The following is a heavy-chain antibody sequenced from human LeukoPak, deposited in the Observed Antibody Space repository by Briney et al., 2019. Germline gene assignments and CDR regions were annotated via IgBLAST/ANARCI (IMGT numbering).Heavy chain of an antibody. J-gene: IGHJ4*02. CDR2: ISNSGSTI. D-gene: IGHD6-13*01. Sequence: PGGSLRLSCAASGFSFSSYEVNWVRQAPGKGLEWVSYISNSGSTIHYADSVKGRFTISRDNAKNSLYLQMNSLRAEDTAVYYCARRGIAAASDYWGQGTLVTVPS. V-gene: IGHV3-48*03. CDR3: ARRGIAAASDY. CDR1: GFSFSSYE.